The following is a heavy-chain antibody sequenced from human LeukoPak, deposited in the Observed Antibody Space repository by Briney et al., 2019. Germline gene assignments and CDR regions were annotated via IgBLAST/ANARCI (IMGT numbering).Heavy chain of an antibody. D-gene: IGHD5-18*01. CDR3: ASGQNTAMSYNWFDP. CDR2: ISSNGGST. CDR1: GFTFSSYA. V-gene: IGHV3-64*01. J-gene: IGHJ5*02. Sequence: GGSLRLSCAASGFTFSSYAMHWVRQAPGKGLEYVSAISSNGGSTYYANSVKDRFTISRDNSKNTLYLQMASLGPEDMAVYYCASGQNTAMSYNWFDPWGQGTLVTVSS.